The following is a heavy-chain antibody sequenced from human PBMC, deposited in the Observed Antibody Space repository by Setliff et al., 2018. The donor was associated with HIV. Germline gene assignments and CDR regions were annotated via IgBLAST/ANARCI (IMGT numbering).Heavy chain of an antibody. J-gene: IGHJ4*02. CDR3: ARGRSITIFGVAYFDF. Sequence: SETLSLTCSVSRGSITGYFWNWIRQPAGKGLEWIGRIYSSGTTNYNPSLKSRVTMSIDTSKNEFSLKLSSVTAADTAVYYCARGRSITIFGVAYFDFWGQGTQVTVSS. D-gene: IGHD3-3*01. V-gene: IGHV4-4*07. CDR1: RGSITGYF. CDR2: IYSSGTT.